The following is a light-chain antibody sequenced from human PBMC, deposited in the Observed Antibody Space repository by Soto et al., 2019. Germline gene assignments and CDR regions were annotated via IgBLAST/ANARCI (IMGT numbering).Light chain of an antibody. CDR1: QSVSSSY. J-gene: IGKJ3*01. Sequence: EIVLTQSPGTLSLSPGERATLSCRASQSVSSSYLAWYQQKPGQAPRLLIYGASSRATGIPDRFSGSGYGIDYTVIISRLEAEDFAGYYCQQYASSPPFAFGPGTKVDIK. CDR3: QQYASSPPFA. V-gene: IGKV3-20*01. CDR2: GAS.